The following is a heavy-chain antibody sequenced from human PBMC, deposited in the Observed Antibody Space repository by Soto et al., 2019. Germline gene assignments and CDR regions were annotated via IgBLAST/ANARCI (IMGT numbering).Heavy chain of an antibody. V-gene: IGHV5-51*01. CDR1: GYSFSTYW. Sequence: GESLKLSCSCSGYSFSTYWIAWVRQMPGKGLEWMGIIYPGDSETRYSPSFQGQVTISADESSSTAYLQLSSLKASDTAMYYCARQKNDFLNVYYAYYGMDVWGQGTTVTVYS. J-gene: IGHJ6*02. CDR3: ARQKNDFLNVYYAYYGMDV. CDR2: IYPGDSET. D-gene: IGHD3-9*01.